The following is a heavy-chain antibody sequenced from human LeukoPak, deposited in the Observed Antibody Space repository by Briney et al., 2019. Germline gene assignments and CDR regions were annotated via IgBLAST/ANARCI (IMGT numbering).Heavy chain of an antibody. CDR1: GFTFSSYW. Sequence: GGSLRLSCAASGFTFSSYWMSWVRQAPGKGLEWVSSISSSSSYIYYADSVKGRFTISRDNARNSLYLQMNSLRAEDTAVYYCAELGITMIGGVWGKGTTVTISS. J-gene: IGHJ6*04. D-gene: IGHD3-10*02. V-gene: IGHV3-21*01. CDR3: AELGITMIGGV. CDR2: ISSSSSYI.